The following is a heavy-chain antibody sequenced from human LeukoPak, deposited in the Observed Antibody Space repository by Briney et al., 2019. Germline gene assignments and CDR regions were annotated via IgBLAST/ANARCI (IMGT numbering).Heavy chain of an antibody. J-gene: IGHJ5*02. CDR3: AGRGYSGRFDP. CDR1: GGSISSYY. V-gene: IGHV4-59*01. CDR2: IYYSGST. Sequence: SETLSLTCTVSGGSISSYYWSWLRQPPGKGLEWIGYIYYSGSTNYNPSLKSRVTISVDTSKNQFSLKLSSVTAADTAVYYCAGRGYSGRFDPWGQGILVTVSS. D-gene: IGHD5-18*01.